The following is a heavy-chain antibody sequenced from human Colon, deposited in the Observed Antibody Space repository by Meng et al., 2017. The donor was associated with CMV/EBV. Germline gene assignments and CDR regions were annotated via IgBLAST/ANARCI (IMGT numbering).Heavy chain of an antibody. Sequence: SCAVSGFPVSANYMAWFRQAPGKGLEWVSIIYIGGTTTLYADSVKGRFSISIDNSKNTLYLQMSSLRDEDTAVYYCAREGYFRGFENWGQGTLVTVSS. CDR1: GFPVSANY. CDR3: AREGYFRGFEN. V-gene: IGHV3-53*01. CDR2: IYIGGTTT. D-gene: IGHD1-1*01. J-gene: IGHJ1*01.